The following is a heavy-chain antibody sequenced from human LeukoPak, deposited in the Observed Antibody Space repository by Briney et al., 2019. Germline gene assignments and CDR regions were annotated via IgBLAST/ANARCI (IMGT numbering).Heavy chain of an antibody. CDR3: ARESGSDAFDI. CDR1: GYTFTKYG. Sequence: VASVKVSCKASGYTFTKYGVSWVRQAPGQGLEWMGWISAYNGDIKYEQRGKGRVTMTTDTSTSTVYMELRSLRSDDTAVYYCARESGSDAFDIWGQGTMVTVSS. J-gene: IGHJ3*02. CDR2: ISAYNGDI. V-gene: IGHV1-18*01.